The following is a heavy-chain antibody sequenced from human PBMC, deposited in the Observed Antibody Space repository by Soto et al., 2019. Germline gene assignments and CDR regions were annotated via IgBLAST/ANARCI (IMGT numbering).Heavy chain of an antibody. J-gene: IGHJ4*02. CDR3: ARDHRYGDNWAFDY. CDR2: ISRSGKI. CDR1: GGSINSDDW. D-gene: IGHD3-16*02. V-gene: IGHV4-4*02. Sequence: QVQLQESGPGLVKASGTLSLTCAVSGGSINSDDWWNWVRQSPGKGLEWIGEISRSGKINYNPSLKSRVTMSMDKSKNQLSLNLFSVTAADTAVYYCARDHRYGDNWAFDYWGQGALVTVSS.